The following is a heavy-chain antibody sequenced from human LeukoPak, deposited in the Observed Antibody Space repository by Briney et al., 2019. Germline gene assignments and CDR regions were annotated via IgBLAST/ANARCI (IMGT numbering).Heavy chain of an antibody. V-gene: IGHV3-33*01. CDR3: ARGRPPVMKYCFDY. Sequence: PGGSLRLSCAASGFTFNSYGMHWVRQAPGKGLEWVAVMWYDGSNKYYADSVKGRFTISRDDSKNTLYLQMNSLRAEDTAMYYCARGRPPVMKYCFDYWRQGTLVTVSS. CDR1: GFTFNSYG. J-gene: IGHJ4*02. CDR2: MWYDGSNK. D-gene: IGHD4-11*01.